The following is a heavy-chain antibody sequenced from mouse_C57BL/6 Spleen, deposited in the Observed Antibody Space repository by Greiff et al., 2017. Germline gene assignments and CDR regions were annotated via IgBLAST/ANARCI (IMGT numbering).Heavy chain of an antibody. J-gene: IGHJ3*01. V-gene: IGHV1-43*01. D-gene: IGHD2-4*01. CDR3: ARGNDYDGLFAY. CDR1: GYSFTGYY. Sequence: VQLQQSGPELVKPGASVKISCKASGYSFTGYYMHWVKQSSEKSLEWIGEINPSTGGTSYNQKFKGKATLTVDKSSSTAYMQLKSLTSEDSAVYYCARGNDYDGLFAYWGQGTLVTVSA. CDR2: INPSTGGT.